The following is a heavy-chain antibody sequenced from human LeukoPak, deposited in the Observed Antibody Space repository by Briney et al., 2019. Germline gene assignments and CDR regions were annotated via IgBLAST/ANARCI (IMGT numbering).Heavy chain of an antibody. D-gene: IGHD1-26*01. Sequence: GGSLRLPCVASGFVFRNYWMAWIRHAPGRGLEWVANINEDGNEKYYLDSVRGRFIISRDNARNSLFLQMNSLRGEDTGVYYCVRELVVGPAEYFQSWGQGTLVAVSS. CDR1: GFVFRNYW. J-gene: IGHJ1*01. CDR2: INEDGNEK. CDR3: VRELVVGPAEYFQS. V-gene: IGHV3-7*01.